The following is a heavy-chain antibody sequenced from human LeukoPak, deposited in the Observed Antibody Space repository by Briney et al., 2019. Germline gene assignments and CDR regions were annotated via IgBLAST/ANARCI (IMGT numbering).Heavy chain of an antibody. CDR2: IYYSGGT. D-gene: IGHD1-26*01. Sequence: SETLSLTCTVSGGSISSSSYYWGWIRQPPGKGLEWIGSIYYSGGTYYNPSLKSRVTIFVDTSKNQFSLKLSSVTAADTAVYYCARHAIVGRVVDYWGQGTLVTVSS. CDR1: GGSISSSSYY. CDR3: ARHAIVGRVVDY. V-gene: IGHV4-39*01. J-gene: IGHJ4*02.